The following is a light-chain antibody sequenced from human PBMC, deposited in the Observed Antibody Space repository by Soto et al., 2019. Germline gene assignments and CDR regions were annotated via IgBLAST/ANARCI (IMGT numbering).Light chain of an antibody. CDR3: QQYGSPPLT. V-gene: IGKV3-20*01. J-gene: IGKJ4*01. CDR1: QSVSSSY. Sequence: EIVLTQSPGTLSLSPGERATLSCRASQSVSSSYLAWYQQKPGQAPRLLIYGASSRATGIPDRFSGSGSGTDFTLTTSTLEPEDFAGYYSQQYGSPPLTFDGGTKVEIK. CDR2: GAS.